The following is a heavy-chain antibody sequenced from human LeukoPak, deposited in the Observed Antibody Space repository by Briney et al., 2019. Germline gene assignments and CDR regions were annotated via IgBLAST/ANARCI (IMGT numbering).Heavy chain of an antibody. Sequence: GRSLRLSCTASGFTFGDYAMSWIRQAPGKGLEWVGFIRSKAYGETADYAASVKGRFTISRDDSKAIAYLQMNSLKTEDTAMYHCTRDRGAYNLYDYWGQGTLVTVSS. CDR2: IRSKAYGETA. J-gene: IGHJ4*02. CDR3: TRDRGAYNLYDY. CDR1: GFTFGDYA. D-gene: IGHD1-1*01. V-gene: IGHV3-49*03.